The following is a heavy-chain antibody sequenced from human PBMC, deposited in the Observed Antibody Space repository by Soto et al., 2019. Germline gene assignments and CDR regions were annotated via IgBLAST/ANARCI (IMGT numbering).Heavy chain of an antibody. V-gene: IGHV4-4*02. D-gene: IGHD3-9*01. CDR2: IYHSGST. J-gene: IGHJ5*02. CDR3: ARAMGYDILTGYNLCFDP. Sequence: SETLSLTCAVSGGSISSSNWWSWVRQPPGKGLEWIGEIYHSGSTNYNPSLKSRVTISVDKSKNQFSLKLSSVTAADTAVYYCARAMGYDILTGYNLCFDPWGQGTLVTVSS. CDR1: GGSISSSNW.